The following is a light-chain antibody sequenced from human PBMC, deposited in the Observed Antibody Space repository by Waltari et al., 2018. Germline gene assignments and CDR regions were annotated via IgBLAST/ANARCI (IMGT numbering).Light chain of an antibody. Sequence: DIQMTQSPSSLSASVGDRVTITCQASQDISNYLNWYQQKPGKAPKLLIYTASTLQPGVPSRFSGSGSGTDFTLTISSLQPEDFATYYCQQSHSTPLTFGGGTKVEIK. J-gene: IGKJ4*01. CDR2: TAS. CDR3: QQSHSTPLT. CDR1: QDISNY. V-gene: IGKV1-39*01.